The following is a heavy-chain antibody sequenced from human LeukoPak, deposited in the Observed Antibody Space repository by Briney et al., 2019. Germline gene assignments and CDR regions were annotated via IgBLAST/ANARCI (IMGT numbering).Heavy chain of an antibody. CDR1: GYTFTNYA. J-gene: IGHJ4*02. D-gene: IGHD2-2*01. CDR2: ISAYNTNT. CDR3: ARVVVGESVVPIAGYFDY. V-gene: IGHV1-18*03. Sequence: GASVKVSCKASGYTFTNYAISWVRQAPGQGLEWMGWISAYNTNTNYAQNLQGRVTMTTDTSTSTAYMELRSLRSDDMAVYYCARVVVGESVVPIAGYFDYWGQGTLVIVSS.